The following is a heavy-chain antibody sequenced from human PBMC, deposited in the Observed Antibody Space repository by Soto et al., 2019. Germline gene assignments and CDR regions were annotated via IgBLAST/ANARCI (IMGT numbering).Heavy chain of an antibody. J-gene: IGHJ6*02. CDR1: GFTFSSYA. D-gene: IGHD5-12*01. V-gene: IGHV3-23*01. Sequence: GGSLRLSCAASGFTFSSYAMSWVRQAPGKGLEWVSAISGSGGSTYYADSVKGRFTISRDNSKNTLYLQMNSLRAEDTAVYYCAKNPAREMATPYGMDVWGQGTTVTSP. CDR2: ISGSGGST. CDR3: AKNPAREMATPYGMDV.